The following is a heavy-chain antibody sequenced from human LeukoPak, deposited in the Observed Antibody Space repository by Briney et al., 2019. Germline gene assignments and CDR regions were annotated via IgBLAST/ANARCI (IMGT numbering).Heavy chain of an antibody. CDR1: GFTFSSYG. CDR2: ISYNGSNK. Sequence: PGGSVRLSCAACGFTFSSYGMHWVREAPGEGLEGGAVISYNGSNKYYADSVKGRFTISRENYKNPLYLQVNSLRAEDSAVYYCARPIGYYFDYWGQGTLVTVSS. D-gene: IGHD2-15*01. J-gene: IGHJ4*02. CDR3: ARPIGYYFDY. V-gene: IGHV3-30*03.